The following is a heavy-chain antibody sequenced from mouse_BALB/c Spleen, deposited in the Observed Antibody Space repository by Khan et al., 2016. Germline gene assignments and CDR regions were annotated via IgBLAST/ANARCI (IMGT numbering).Heavy chain of an antibody. V-gene: IGHV5-6-3*01. CDR3: ARGGLRWFDY. CDR2: INSNGGST. CDR1: GFTFSSYG. D-gene: IGHD1-1*01. J-gene: IGHJ2*01. Sequence: EVELEESGGGLVQPGGSLKLSCAASGFTFSSYGMSWVRQTPDKRLELVATINSNGGSTYYPDSVKGRFTISRDNAKHTLYLQMSSLKSEDTAMYYCARGGLRWFDYWGQGTTLTVSS.